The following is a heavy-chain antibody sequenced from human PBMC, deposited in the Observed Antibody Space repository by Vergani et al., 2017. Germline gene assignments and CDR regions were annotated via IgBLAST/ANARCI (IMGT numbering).Heavy chain of an antibody. D-gene: IGHD2-2*01. V-gene: IGHV4-30-4*08. J-gene: IGHJ4*02. CDR2: IYYSGST. CDR3: ARIPRGYCSSAICFPFDY. CDR1: GGSISSGDYY. Sequence: QVQLQESGPGLVKPSQTLSLTCTVSGGSISSGDYYWSWIRQPPGKGLEWIGYIYYSGSTYYNPSLKSRVTISVDTSKNQFSLNLSSVTAADTAVYYCARIPRGYCSSAICFPFDYWGQGTLVTVSS.